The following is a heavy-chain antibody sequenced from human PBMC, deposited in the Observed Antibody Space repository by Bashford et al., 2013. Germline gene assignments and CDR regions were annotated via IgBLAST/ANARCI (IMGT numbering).Heavy chain of an antibody. Sequence: SVKVSCKASGGTFSSYAISWVRQAPGQGLEWMGGIIPIFGTANYAQKFQGRVTITADESTSTAYMELSSLRSEDTAVYYCARIEVRGVRGYYYYGMDVWGQGTTVTVSS. V-gene: IGHV1-69*13. J-gene: IGHJ6*02. D-gene: IGHD3-10*01. CDR1: GGTFSSYA. CDR3: ARIEVRGVRGYYYYGMDV. CDR2: IIPIFGTA.